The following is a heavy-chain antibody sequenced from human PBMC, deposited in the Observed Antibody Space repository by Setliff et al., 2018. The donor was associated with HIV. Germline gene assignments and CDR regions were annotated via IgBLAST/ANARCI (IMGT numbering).Heavy chain of an antibody. J-gene: IGHJ4*02. D-gene: IGHD3-3*01. Sequence: PSETLSLTCAVYGGSFSDHYWTWIRQPPGKGLEWIGEINQSGISSFNPSLKSRVTMPIDTPKNQFSLKLSSVTAADTAVYFCARGGGFWSGQLDYWGQGTLVTVSS. V-gene: IGHV4-34*01. CDR3: ARGGGFWSGQLDY. CDR1: GGSFSDHY. CDR2: INQSGIS.